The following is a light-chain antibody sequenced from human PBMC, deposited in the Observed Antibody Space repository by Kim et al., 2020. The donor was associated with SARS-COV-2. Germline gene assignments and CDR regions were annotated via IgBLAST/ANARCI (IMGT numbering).Light chain of an antibody. CDR1: KLGDKY. Sequence: SYELTQPPSVSVSSGKTASITCSGDKLGDKYACWYQQKPGQSPVLVIYQDSKRPSGIPERFSGSNSGNTATLTISGTQAMDEADYYCQAWDSSTHVFGTGTKVT. J-gene: IGLJ1*01. CDR3: QAWDSSTHV. CDR2: QDS. V-gene: IGLV3-1*01.